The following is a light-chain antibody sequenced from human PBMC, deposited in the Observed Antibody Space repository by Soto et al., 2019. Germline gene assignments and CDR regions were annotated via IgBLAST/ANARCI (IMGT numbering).Light chain of an antibody. J-gene: IGLJ1*01. V-gene: IGLV2-14*03. CDR2: DVS. Sequence: QSVLTQPASVSGSPGQSITISCTGTSSDVGAYNYVSWYQQLPGKAPKLMIYDVSNRPSGVSNRFSDSKSGNTASLTISGLQAEDETDYYCFSYTTSSTYVFGTGTKVTVL. CDR1: SSDVGAYNY. CDR3: FSYTTSSTYV.